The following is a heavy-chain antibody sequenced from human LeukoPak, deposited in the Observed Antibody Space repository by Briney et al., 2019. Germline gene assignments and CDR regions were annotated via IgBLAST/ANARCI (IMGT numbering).Heavy chain of an antibody. CDR2: IYSGGTT. J-gene: IGHJ4*02. Sequence: GGSLRLSCAASGFTVSNNYMNWARQAPGKGLEWVSLIYSGGTTYYADSVKGRFTISRDHSKNTLYLQMNSLRAEDTAVYYCARDPSAVAANTYGWGQGTLVTVSS. CDR1: GFTVSNNY. V-gene: IGHV3-66*01. D-gene: IGHD6-25*01. CDR3: ARDPSAVAANTYG.